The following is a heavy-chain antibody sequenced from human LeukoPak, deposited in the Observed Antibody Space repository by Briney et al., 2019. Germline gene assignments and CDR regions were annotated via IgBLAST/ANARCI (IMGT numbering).Heavy chain of an antibody. CDR2: IYYSGST. D-gene: IGHD6-19*01. CDR3: ARYPAVADDY. Sequence: SETLSLTCTVSGGSISSYYWSWIRQPPGKGLEWIGYIYYSGSTNYNPSLKSRVTISVDTSKNQFSLKLSSVTAADTAVYYCARYPAVADDYWGQGTLVTVSS. J-gene: IGHJ4*02. V-gene: IGHV4-59*01. CDR1: GGSISSYY.